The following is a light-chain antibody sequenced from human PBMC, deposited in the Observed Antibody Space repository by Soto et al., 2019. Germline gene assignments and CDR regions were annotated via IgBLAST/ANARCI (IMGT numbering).Light chain of an antibody. J-gene: IGKJ4*01. Sequence: DIQMTQSPSTLSASVGDRVTITCRASQSISSWLAWYQQKPGKAPKLLIYKASSLESGVPSRFNGSGAGTEFTLTISSLRPDDVAAYHCQQYNSYSQGLTLGGGTKVEIK. CDR3: QQYNSYSQGLT. V-gene: IGKV1-5*03. CDR2: KAS. CDR1: QSISSW.